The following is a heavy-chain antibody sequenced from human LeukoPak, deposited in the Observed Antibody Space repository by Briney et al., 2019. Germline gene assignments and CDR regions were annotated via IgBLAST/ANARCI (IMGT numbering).Heavy chain of an antibody. CDR2: ISYDGSNK. J-gene: IGHJ2*01. CDR3: AAEVSPGGNSGWYFGL. Sequence: GRSLRLSCAASGFTFSSYAMHWVRQAPGKGLEWVAVISYDGSNKYYADSVKGRFTISRDNSKNTLYLQMSSLRAEDTAVYYCAAEVSPGGNSGWYFGLWGRGTLVTVSS. D-gene: IGHD4-23*01. CDR1: GFTFSSYA. V-gene: IGHV3-30*04.